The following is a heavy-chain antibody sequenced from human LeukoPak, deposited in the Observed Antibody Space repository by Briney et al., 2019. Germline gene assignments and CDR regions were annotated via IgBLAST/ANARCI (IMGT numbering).Heavy chain of an antibody. CDR3: ARRAGAYTHPYDY. J-gene: IGHJ4*02. CDR2: IYSAGST. V-gene: IGHV3-53*01. CDR1: GFTVSSNS. D-gene: IGHD3-16*01. Sequence: GGSLRLSCTVSGFTVSSNSMSWVRQAPGKGLEWVSFIYSAGSTHYSDSVKGRFTISIDNSKNNLYLQMNSLRAEDTAVYYCARRAGAYTHPYDYWGQGTLVTVSS.